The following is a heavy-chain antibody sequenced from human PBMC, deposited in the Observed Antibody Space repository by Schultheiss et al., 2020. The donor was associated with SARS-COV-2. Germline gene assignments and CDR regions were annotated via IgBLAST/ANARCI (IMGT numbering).Heavy chain of an antibody. CDR1: GFDFSGYS. Sequence: GESLKISCAASGFDFSGYSMNWVRQAPGKGLEWVSTISGNGGSTYYADSVKGRFTISRDNSRNTLSLQMNSLGAEDTAVYYCFDLGGCRGGICLFDYWGQGTLVTVSS. CDR3: FDLGGCRGGICLFDY. D-gene: IGHD2-15*01. J-gene: IGHJ4*02. CDR2: ISGNGGST. V-gene: IGHV3-23*01.